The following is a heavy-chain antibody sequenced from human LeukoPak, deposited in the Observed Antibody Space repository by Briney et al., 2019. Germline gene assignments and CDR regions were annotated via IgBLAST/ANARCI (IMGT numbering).Heavy chain of an antibody. CDR2: IYYSGST. V-gene: IGHV4-59*01. D-gene: IGHD6-19*01. CDR3: ARDSSGWGVLDY. Sequence: SETLSLTCTVSGGSISSYYWSWIRQPAGKGLEWIGYIYYSGSTNYNPSLKSRVTISVDTSKNQFSLKLSSVTAADTAVYYCARDSSGWGVLDYWGQGTLVTVSS. CDR1: GGSISSYY. J-gene: IGHJ4*02.